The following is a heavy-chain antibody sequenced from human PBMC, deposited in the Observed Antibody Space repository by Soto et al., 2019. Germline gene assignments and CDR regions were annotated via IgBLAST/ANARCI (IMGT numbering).Heavy chain of an antibody. D-gene: IGHD1-1*01. V-gene: IGHV3-21*01. Sequence: GGSLRLSCAASGFTFSSYSMNWVRQAPGKGLEWVSSISSSSSYIYYADSVKGRFTISRDNAKNSLYLQMNSLRAEDTAVYYCARVIIDTNGFDYWGQGTLVTVSS. CDR3: ARVIIDTNGFDY. CDR2: ISSSSSYI. CDR1: GFTFSSYS. J-gene: IGHJ4*02.